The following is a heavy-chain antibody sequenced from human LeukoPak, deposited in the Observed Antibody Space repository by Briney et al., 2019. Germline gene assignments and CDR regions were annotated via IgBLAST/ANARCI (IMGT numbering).Heavy chain of an antibody. CDR2: INHSGSA. Sequence: SETLSLTCAVYGGSFSNYYWTWIRQPPGKGLEWIGEINHSGSARYNPSLKSRVTISVDTSKNQFSLKLSSVTAADTAVYYCARLYCSSTSCYRWDAFDIWGQGTMVTVSS. D-gene: IGHD2-2*01. CDR1: GGSFSNYY. CDR3: ARLYCSSTSCYRWDAFDI. V-gene: IGHV4-34*01. J-gene: IGHJ3*02.